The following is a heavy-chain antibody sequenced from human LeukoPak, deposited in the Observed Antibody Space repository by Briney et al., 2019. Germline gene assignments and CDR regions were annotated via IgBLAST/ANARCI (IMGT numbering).Heavy chain of an antibody. CDR3: ARDPDYGDAFDI. Sequence: SETLSLTCTVSGGSISSYYWSWIQQPAGKGLEWIGRIYTSGSTNHNPSLKSRVTMSVDTSKNQFSLKLSSVTAADTAVYYCARDPDYGDAFDIWGQGTMVTVSS. J-gene: IGHJ3*02. V-gene: IGHV4-4*07. CDR1: GGSISSYY. CDR2: IYTSGST. D-gene: IGHD4-17*01.